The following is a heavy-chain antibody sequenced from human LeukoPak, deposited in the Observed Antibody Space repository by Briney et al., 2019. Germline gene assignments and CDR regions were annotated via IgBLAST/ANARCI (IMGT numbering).Heavy chain of an antibody. V-gene: IGHV1-2*06. CDR3: ARTPVEMSATGEFDY. D-gene: IGHD7-27*01. CDR2: INPNSGGT. J-gene: IGHJ4*02. CDR1: GYTFTGYF. Sequence: ASVKVSCKASGYTFTGYFMHWVRQAPGQGLEWMGRINPNSGGTNFAQKFQGRVTMTRDTSISTAYMELSRLGSDDTAVFYCARTPVEMSATGEFDYWGQGTLVTVSS.